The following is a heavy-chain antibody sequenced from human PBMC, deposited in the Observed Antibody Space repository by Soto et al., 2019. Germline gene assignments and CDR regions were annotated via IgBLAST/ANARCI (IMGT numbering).Heavy chain of an antibody. V-gene: IGHV3-21*01. D-gene: IGHD1-7*01. CDR1: GFTFSSYS. J-gene: IGHJ4*02. CDR3: ARWGAITGTTFDY. Sequence: EVQLVESGGGLVKPGGSLRLSCAASGFTFSSYSMNWVRQAPGKGLEWVSSISSSSSYIYYADSVKGRFIISRDNAKNSLYLQMNSLRAEDTAVYYCARWGAITGTTFDYWGQGTLVTVSS. CDR2: ISSSSSYI.